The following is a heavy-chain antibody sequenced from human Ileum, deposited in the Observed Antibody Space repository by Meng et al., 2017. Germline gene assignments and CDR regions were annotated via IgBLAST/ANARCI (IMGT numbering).Heavy chain of an antibody. Sequence: QLQLQESGPGLVKRSENLSLTCAVSGDSIRYSSYYWGWVRQPPGKGLEWVGSIYYNGNTYYSPSLKSRASISVDTSKNQFSLKLSSVTAADTAVYYCARPAVTTALGGFDYWGQGTLVTVSS. D-gene: IGHD3-16*01. CDR3: ARPAVTTALGGFDY. V-gene: IGHV4-39*01. CDR2: IYYNGNT. J-gene: IGHJ4*02. CDR1: GDSIRYSSYY.